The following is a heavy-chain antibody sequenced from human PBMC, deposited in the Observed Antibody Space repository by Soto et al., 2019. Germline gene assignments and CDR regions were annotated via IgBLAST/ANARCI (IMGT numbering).Heavy chain of an antibody. D-gene: IGHD2-2*01. Sequence: SETLSLTCTVSCGSISSGDYYWSWIRQPPGKGLEWIGYIYYSGSTYYNPSLKSRVTISVDTSKNQFSLKLSSVTAADTAVYYCARTNIVVVPAAMYNWFDPWG. CDR1: CGSISSGDYY. CDR2: IYYSGST. CDR3: ARTNIVVVPAAMYNWFDP. V-gene: IGHV4-30-4*01. J-gene: IGHJ5*02.